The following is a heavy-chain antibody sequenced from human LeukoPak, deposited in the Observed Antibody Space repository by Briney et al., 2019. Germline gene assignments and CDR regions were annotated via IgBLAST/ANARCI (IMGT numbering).Heavy chain of an antibody. CDR2: INHSGST. Sequence: SGTLSLTCAVYGGSFSGYYWSWIRQPPGKGLEWIGEINHSGSTNYNPSLKSRVTISVDTSKNQFSLKLSSVTAADTAVYYCARGRSYGFDFDSWGPGTLVIVSS. CDR1: GGSFSGYY. V-gene: IGHV4-34*01. CDR3: ARGRSYGFDFDS. D-gene: IGHD5-18*01. J-gene: IGHJ4*02.